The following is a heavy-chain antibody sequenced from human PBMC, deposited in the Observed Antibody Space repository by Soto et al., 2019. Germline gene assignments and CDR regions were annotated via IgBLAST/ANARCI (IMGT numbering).Heavy chain of an antibody. V-gene: IGHV3-30*03. D-gene: IGHD3-10*01. CDR1: GFSFSSYG. CDR3: ASTSGSYSSYFAY. J-gene: IGHJ4*02. Sequence: QVQLVESGGGVVQPGTSLRLSCAASGFSFSSYGMHWVRQAPGKGLEWVAVISYDGSNKYYADSVKGRFTISRDNSKNTLFLQMNSLGAEDTAVYYCASTSGSYSSYFAYWGQGTLVTVSS. CDR2: ISYDGSNK.